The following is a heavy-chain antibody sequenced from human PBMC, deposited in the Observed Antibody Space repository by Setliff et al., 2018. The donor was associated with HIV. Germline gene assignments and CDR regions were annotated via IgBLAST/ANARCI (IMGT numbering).Heavy chain of an antibody. D-gene: IGHD2-2*01. J-gene: IGHJ4*01. CDR1: GGSSSSHY. V-gene: IGHV4-59*11. CDR3: ARGVTSPFATGI. CDR2: ISYSGST. Sequence: SETLSLTCPVSGGSSSSHYWSWVRQSPGKGLEWIGSISYSGSTNHNPSLKNRVTISVDTSKNQFSLRLSSVTSADTAVYYCARGVTSPFATGIWGHGTLVTVSS.